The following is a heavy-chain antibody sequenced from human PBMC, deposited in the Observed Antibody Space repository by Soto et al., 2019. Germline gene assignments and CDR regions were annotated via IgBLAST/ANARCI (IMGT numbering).Heavy chain of an antibody. CDR3: ARDTGGNSSWYRLKRYYYGMDV. D-gene: IGHD6-13*01. V-gene: IGHV3-30-3*01. Sequence: QVQLVESGGGVVQPGRSLRLSCVASGFTFGVSPMHWVRQAPGKGLEWVAVVSSDGSDEYYADSVKGRFTISRDNSKNTLYLQMNSLRAEDTAVYYCARDTGGNSSWYRLKRYYYGMDVWGQGTTVTVSS. CDR1: GFTFGVSP. J-gene: IGHJ6*02. CDR2: VSSDGSDE.